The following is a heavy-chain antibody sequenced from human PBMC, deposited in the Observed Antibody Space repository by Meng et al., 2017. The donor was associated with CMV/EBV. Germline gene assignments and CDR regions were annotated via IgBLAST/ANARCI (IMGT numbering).Heavy chain of an antibody. Sequence: GSLRLSCTVSGGSISSSSYYWGWIRQPPGKGLEWIGYIYYSGSTNYNPSLKSRVTISVDTSKNQFSLKLSSVTAADTAVYYCARILGGYWAAAWFDPWGQGTLVTVSS. D-gene: IGHD2-21*02. CDR1: GGSISSSSYY. CDR2: IYYSGST. CDR3: ARILGGYWAAAWFDP. J-gene: IGHJ5*02. V-gene: IGHV4-61*05.